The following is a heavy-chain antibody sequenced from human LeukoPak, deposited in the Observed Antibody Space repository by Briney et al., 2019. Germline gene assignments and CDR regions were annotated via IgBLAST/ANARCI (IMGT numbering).Heavy chain of an antibody. CDR3: ARAPGSSSWN. V-gene: IGHV4-34*09. Sequence: SETLSLTCAVYGGSFSGYYWSWIRQPPGKGLEWIGEINHSGSTNYNPSLKSRVTISVDTSKNQFSLKLSSVTAADTAVYYCARAPGSSSWNWGQGTLVTVSS. D-gene: IGHD6-13*01. CDR2: INHSGST. CDR1: GGSFSGYY. J-gene: IGHJ4*02.